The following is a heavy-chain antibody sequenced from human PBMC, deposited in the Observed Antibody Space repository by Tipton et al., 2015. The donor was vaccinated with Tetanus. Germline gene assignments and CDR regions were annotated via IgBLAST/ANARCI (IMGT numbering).Heavy chain of an antibody. CDR1: GYTFTDYG. D-gene: IGHD1-7*01. J-gene: IGHJ4*02. V-gene: IGHV1-18*01. CDR2: ISASHGNT. CDR3: ARAFWDGTTPGTFDY. Sequence: QSGAEVKKPGASVKVSCEASGYTFTDYGVSWVRQAPGQGLEWMGWISASHGNTNYAQTFRGRVTMTRDTSTSTAYMELRSLTSDDTAVYFCARAFWDGTTPGTFDYWGQGSLVTVSS.